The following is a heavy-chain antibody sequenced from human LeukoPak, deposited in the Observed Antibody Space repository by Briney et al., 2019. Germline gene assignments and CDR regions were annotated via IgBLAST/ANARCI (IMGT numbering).Heavy chain of an antibody. D-gene: IGHD3-10*01. CDR3: ARLRGYGSGSYYKAPNYYYYGMDV. J-gene: IGHJ6*04. CDR2: INHSGST. Sequence: PSETLSLTCTVYGGSFSGYYWSWIRQPPGKGLEWIGEINHSGSTNYNPSLKSRVTISVDTSKNQFSLKLSSVTAADTAVYYCARLRGYGSGSYYKAPNYYYYGMDVWGTGTTVTVSS. V-gene: IGHV4-34*01. CDR1: GGSFSGYY.